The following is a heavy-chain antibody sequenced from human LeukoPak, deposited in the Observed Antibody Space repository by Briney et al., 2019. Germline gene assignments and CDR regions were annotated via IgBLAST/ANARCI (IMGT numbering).Heavy chain of an antibody. CDR1: GGTFSSYA. V-gene: IGHV1-69*13. CDR3: ANEVYATSVSGTGWFDP. Sequence: SVKVSCKASGGTFSSYAISWVRQAPGQGLEWMGGIIPIFGTANYAQKFQGRATITADESTSTAYMELSSLRSEDTAVYYCANEVYATSVSGTGWFDPWGQGTLVTVSS. D-gene: IGHD2-8*01. CDR2: IIPIFGTA. J-gene: IGHJ5*02.